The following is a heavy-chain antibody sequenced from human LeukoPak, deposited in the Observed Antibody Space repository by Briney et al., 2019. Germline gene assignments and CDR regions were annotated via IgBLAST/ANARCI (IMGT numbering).Heavy chain of an antibody. V-gene: IGHV3-7*04. J-gene: IGHJ4*02. CDR1: RFNYSDSR. D-gene: IGHD2-21*01. CDR2: INRDGTEK. CDR3: VRGDWYFES. Sequence: GGSLRLSCATSRFNYSDSRITWLRQAPGKGLQWVANINRDGTEKHFLDSVEGRFTISRDNAKKSLYLQMSSLRPQDTALYFCVRGDWYFESWGQGTLVTVSS.